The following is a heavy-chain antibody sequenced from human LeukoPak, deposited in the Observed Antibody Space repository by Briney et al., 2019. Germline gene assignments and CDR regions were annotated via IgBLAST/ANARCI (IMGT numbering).Heavy chain of an antibody. V-gene: IGHV5-51*01. Sequence: GESLKISCKGSGYSFTSYWIGWVRQMPGKGLEWMGIIYPGDSDTRYSPSFQGQVTISADKYISTAYLQWSSLKASDTAMYYCARHFCSGGSCYFSWFDPWGQGTLVTVSS. CDR3: ARHFCSGGSCYFSWFDP. CDR1: GYSFTSYW. J-gene: IGHJ5*02. CDR2: IYPGDSDT. D-gene: IGHD2-15*01.